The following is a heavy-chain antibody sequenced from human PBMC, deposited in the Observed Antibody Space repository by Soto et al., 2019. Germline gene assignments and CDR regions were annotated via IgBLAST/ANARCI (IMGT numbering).Heavy chain of an antibody. CDR3: AREMGYCSGGSCFDAFDI. CDR1: GGTFSSYA. Sequence: QVQLVQSGAEVKKPGSSVKVSCKASGGTFSSYAISWVRQAPGQGIEWMGGIIPIFGTANYAQKFQGRVTITADESTSTAYMELSSLRSEDTAVYYCAREMGYCSGGSCFDAFDIWGQGTMVTVSS. J-gene: IGHJ3*02. CDR2: IIPIFGTA. D-gene: IGHD2-15*01. V-gene: IGHV1-69*01.